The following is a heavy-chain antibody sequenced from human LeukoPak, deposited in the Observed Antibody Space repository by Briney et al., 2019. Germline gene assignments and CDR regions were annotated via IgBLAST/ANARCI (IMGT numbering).Heavy chain of an antibody. CDR1: GFTFSSYA. J-gene: IGHJ3*02. V-gene: IGHV3-23*01. D-gene: IGHD6-13*01. CDR2: ISGSGGST. Sequence: GGSLRLSCAASGFTFSSYAMSWVRQAPGKGLEWVSAISGSGGSTYYADSVKGRFTISRDNAKNSLYLQMNSLRAEDTALYYCAKDRSSSWYQDAFDIWGQGTMVTVSS. CDR3: AKDRSSSWYQDAFDI.